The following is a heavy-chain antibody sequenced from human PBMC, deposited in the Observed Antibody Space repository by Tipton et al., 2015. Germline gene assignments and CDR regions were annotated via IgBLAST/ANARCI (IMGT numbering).Heavy chain of an antibody. CDR3: AKDQGSYYYGSGSYYNADY. D-gene: IGHD3-10*01. Sequence: GSLRLSCAASGFPFSSCAMSWVRQTPGKGLEWVSTISGSGGSTYYADSVKGRFTISRDNSKNTLYLQMNSLRAEDTAVYYCAKDQGSYYYGSGSYYNADYWGQGTLVTVSS. V-gene: IGHV3-23*01. CDR1: GFPFSSCA. J-gene: IGHJ4*02. CDR2: ISGSGGST.